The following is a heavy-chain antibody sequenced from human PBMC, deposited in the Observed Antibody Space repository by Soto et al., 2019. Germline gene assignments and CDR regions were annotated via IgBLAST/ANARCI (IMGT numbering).Heavy chain of an antibody. V-gene: IGHV3-30*18. CDR2: ILYDGSNK. CDR3: AKDLYDFWSGGGYYYYGMDV. D-gene: IGHD3-3*01. CDR1: GFTFRIYG. Sequence: GCSLEIGSAASGFTFRIYGMHWVRQAPGKGLEWVAVILYDGSNKYYADSVKGRFTISRDNSKNTLYLQMNSLRAEDTAVYYCAKDLYDFWSGGGYYYYGMDVWGQGTTVTVYS. J-gene: IGHJ6*02.